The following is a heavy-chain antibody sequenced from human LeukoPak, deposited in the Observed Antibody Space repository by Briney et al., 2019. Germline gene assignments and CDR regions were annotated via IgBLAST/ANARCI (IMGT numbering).Heavy chain of an antibody. Sequence: GGSLRLSCAASGFTFSSYDMSWVRQAPGKGLEWVSAISSSGGSTYYADSVKGRFTISRDNSKNTLYLQMNSLRAEDTAVYYCAKDPFRCSGGSCFRWFDPWGQGTLVTVSS. D-gene: IGHD2-15*01. CDR3: AKDPFRCSGGSCFRWFDP. V-gene: IGHV3-23*01. J-gene: IGHJ5*02. CDR2: ISSSGGST. CDR1: GFTFSSYD.